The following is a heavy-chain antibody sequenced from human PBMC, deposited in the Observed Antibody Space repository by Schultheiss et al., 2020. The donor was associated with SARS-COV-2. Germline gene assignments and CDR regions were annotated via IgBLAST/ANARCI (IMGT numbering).Heavy chain of an antibody. CDR1: GGSFNIYY. D-gene: IGHD4-17*01. J-gene: IGHJ4*02. Sequence: SETLSLTCAVYGGSFNIYYWSWIRQPPGKGLEWIGEINNSGSTNYNPSLRSRFTISVDTSKNQFSLKLSSVTAADTAVYYCARVPDYGDYGRNFDYWGQGTLVTVSS. CDR3: ARVPDYGDYGRNFDY. V-gene: IGHV4-34*01. CDR2: INNSGST.